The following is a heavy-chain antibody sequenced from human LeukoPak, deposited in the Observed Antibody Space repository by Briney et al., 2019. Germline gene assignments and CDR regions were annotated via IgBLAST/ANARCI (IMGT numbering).Heavy chain of an antibody. CDR3: AKGPLDYYDSSGYFYY. Sequence: GGSLRLSCAASGFTFSSYAMSWVRQAPGRGLEWVSAISGSGGATYYADSVKGRFTISRDNSKNTLYLQMNSLRAEDTAVYYCAKGPLDYYDSSGYFYYWGQGTLVTVSS. D-gene: IGHD3-22*01. J-gene: IGHJ4*02. CDR1: GFTFSSYA. V-gene: IGHV3-23*01. CDR2: ISGSGGAT.